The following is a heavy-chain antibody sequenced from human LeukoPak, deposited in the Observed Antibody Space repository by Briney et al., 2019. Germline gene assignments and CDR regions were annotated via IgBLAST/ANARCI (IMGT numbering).Heavy chain of an antibody. D-gene: IGHD1-26*01. V-gene: IGHV1-2*02. CDR1: GDTLTVYN. CDR3: VTEWAGGSWATY. CDR2: INPNTGGT. Sequence: ASVKVSCKASGDTLTVYNMHSVSQAPGQGLEWMGWINPNTGGTTYAQKFRGRVTVTRDTSISTVYMELSRLTSDDTAVYYSVTEWAGGSWATYWGQGNLVTVSS. J-gene: IGHJ4*02.